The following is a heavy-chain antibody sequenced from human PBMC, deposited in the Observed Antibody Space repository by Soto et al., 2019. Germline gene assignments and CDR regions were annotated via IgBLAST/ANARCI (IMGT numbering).Heavy chain of an antibody. V-gene: IGHV4-59*01. D-gene: IGHD2-2*01. CDR1: GGSISSYY. Sequence: QVQLQESGPGLVKPSETLSLTCTVSGGSISSYYWSWIRQPPGKGLEWIGYIYYSGSTNYNPSLKSRVTISVDTSKNQFSPNLSSVTAADTAVYYCARACPRTVPAATYGMDVWGQGTTVTVSS. J-gene: IGHJ6*02. CDR3: ARACPRTVPAATYGMDV. CDR2: IYYSGST.